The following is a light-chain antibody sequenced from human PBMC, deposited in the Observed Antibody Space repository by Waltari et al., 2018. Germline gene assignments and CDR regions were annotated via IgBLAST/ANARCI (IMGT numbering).Light chain of an antibody. CDR3: QQSYSTPRT. V-gene: IGKV1-39*01. Sequence: IRITQSPSSLSASTGDRVTITCRASRAITNYVNWYQQRPGLAPKLLIYAASTLQGGVPTRFSGSGSGTDFTLTISSLQPEDFATYYCQQSYSTPRTFGQGTKLEIK. CDR2: AAS. CDR1: RAITNY. J-gene: IGKJ2*01.